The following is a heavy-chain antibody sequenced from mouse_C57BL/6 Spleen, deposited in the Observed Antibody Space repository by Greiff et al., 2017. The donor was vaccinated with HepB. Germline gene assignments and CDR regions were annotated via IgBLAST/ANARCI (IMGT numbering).Heavy chain of an antibody. Sequence: VQLQQSGAELVKPGASVKISCKASGYTFTDYYINWVKQRPGQGLEWIGKIGPGSGSTYYNEKFKGKATLTADKSSSTANMQLSSLTSEDSAVYFSARSNGNYPAWFAYWGQGTLVTVSA. V-gene: IGHV1-77*01. J-gene: IGHJ3*01. CDR3: ARSNGNYPAWFAY. CDR1: GYTFTDYY. D-gene: IGHD2-1*01. CDR2: IGPGSGST.